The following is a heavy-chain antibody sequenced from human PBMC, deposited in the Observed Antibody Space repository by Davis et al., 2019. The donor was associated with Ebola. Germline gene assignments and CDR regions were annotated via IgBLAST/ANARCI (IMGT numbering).Heavy chain of an antibody. D-gene: IGHD3-10*01. Sequence: GSLRLSCAVYVGSFGTYYWSWIRQPPGKGLEWIGEINRSGCTNYNPSLKSRVSMTVDTSKNQLSLKLSRVTAADTAVYYCARHFRGLSRWGQGTLVTVSS. J-gene: IGHJ4*02. CDR1: VGSFGTYY. CDR2: INRSGCT. V-gene: IGHV4-34*01. CDR3: ARHFRGLSR.